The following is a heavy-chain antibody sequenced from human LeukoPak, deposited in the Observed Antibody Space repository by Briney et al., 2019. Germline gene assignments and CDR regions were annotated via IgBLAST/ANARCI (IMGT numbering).Heavy chain of an antibody. D-gene: IGHD1-26*01. V-gene: IGHV3-23*01. CDR2: ISGSGGST. J-gene: IGHJ4*02. CDR3: AKDVRWELGLFDY. Sequence: GGSLRLSCAASGFTFSSYGMHWVRQAPGKGLEWVSAISGSGGSTYYADSVKGRFTISRDNSKNTLYLQMNSLRAEDTAVYYCAKDVRWELGLFDYWGQGTLVTVSS. CDR1: GFTFSSYG.